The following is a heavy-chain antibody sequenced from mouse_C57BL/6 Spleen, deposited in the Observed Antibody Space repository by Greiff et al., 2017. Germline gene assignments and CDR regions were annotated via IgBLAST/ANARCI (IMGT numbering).Heavy chain of an antibody. J-gene: IGHJ4*01. V-gene: IGHV5-6*01. CDR3: ARGTTVVAGAMDY. D-gene: IGHD1-1*01. CDR1: GFTFSSYG. Sequence: EVMLVESGGDLVKPGGSLKLSCAASGFTFSSYGMSWVRQTPDKRLEWVATISSGGSYTYYQDSVKGRFTISRDNAKNTLYLQMSSLKSEDTAMYYCARGTTVVAGAMDYWGQGTSVTVSS. CDR2: ISSGGSYT.